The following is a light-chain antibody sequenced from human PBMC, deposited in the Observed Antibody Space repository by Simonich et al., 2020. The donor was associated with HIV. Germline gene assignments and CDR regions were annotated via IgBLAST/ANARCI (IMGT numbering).Light chain of an antibody. V-gene: IGKV3-15*01. Sequence: EIVMTQSPATLSVSPGERATLSCRASQSVSINLAWYQQKPGQAPRLLIYGASTRATGIPARFSGSGSGTDFTLTISRLEPEDFAVYYCQQYGSSRGTFGQGTRLEIK. CDR2: GAS. CDR1: QSVSIN. J-gene: IGKJ5*01. CDR3: QQYGSSRGT.